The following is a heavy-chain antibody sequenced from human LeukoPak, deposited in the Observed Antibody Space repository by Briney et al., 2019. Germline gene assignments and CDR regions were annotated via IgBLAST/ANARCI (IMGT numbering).Heavy chain of an antibody. D-gene: IGHD3-10*01. CDR3: ARLFLRFGEFSFDY. Sequence: SETLSLTCTVSGGSISNSSFYWGWICQPPGKGLEWIGNIYYRGSTYYNSSLKSRVSISVDTSKNYFSLKVSSVTAADTAVYYCARLFLRFGEFSFDYWGQGTLVTVSS. CDR1: GGSISNSSFY. V-gene: IGHV4-39*02. CDR2: IYYRGST. J-gene: IGHJ4*02.